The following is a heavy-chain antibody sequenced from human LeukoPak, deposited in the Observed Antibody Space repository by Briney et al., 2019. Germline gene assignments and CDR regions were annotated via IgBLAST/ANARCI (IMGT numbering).Heavy chain of an antibody. V-gene: IGHV3-11*01. CDR1: GFTFSDYY. D-gene: IGHD3-10*01. CDR2: ISSSGSTI. Sequence: GGSLRLSCAASGFTFSDYYMSWIRQAPGQGLEWVSYISSSGSTIYYADSVKGRFTISRDNAKNSLYLQMNSLRAEDTAVYYCARDFGMVRAVAGHSGGRAPLDYWGQGTLVTVSS. J-gene: IGHJ4*02. CDR3: ARDFGMVRAVAGHSGGRAPLDY.